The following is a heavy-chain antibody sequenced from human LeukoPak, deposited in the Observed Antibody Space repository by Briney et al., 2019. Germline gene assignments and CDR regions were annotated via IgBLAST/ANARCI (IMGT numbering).Heavy chain of an antibody. CDR2: INHSGST. V-gene: IGHV4-34*01. D-gene: IGHD6-19*01. Sequence: SQTLSLTCAVYGGSFSGYYWSWIRQPPGKGLEWIGEINHSGSTNYNPSLKSRVTISVDTSKNQFSLKLSSVTAADTAVYYCARVRPRIAVAGPFDYWGRGTLVTVSS. J-gene: IGHJ4*02. CDR1: GGSFSGYY. CDR3: ARVRPRIAVAGPFDY.